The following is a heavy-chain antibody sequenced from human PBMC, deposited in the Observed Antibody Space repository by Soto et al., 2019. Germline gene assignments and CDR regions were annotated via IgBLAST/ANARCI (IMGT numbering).Heavy chain of an antibody. CDR1: GFTVSSNY. V-gene: IGHV3-53*01. CDR3: AKSAIFGVVIPPNWFDP. CDR2: IYSGGST. D-gene: IGHD3-3*01. J-gene: IGHJ5*02. Sequence: PGGSLRLSCAASGFTVSSNYMSWVRQAPGKGLEWVSVIYSGGSTYYADSVKGRFTISRDNSKNTLYLQMNSLRAEDTAVYYCAKSAIFGVVIPPNWFDPWGQGTLVTVYS.